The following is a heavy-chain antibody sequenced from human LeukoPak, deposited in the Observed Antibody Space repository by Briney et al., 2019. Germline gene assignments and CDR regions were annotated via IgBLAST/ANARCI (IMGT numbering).Heavy chain of an antibody. D-gene: IGHD1/OR15-1a*01. V-gene: IGHV4-30-2*02. CDR2: IYPRGST. Sequence: SQTLSLTCAVSGGSISSGSYSWSWIRQPPGKGLEWIGYIYPRGSTYYNPSLKSRVILSLDKSANQFSLNLSSVTAADTAVYYCARFRPREHVDVWGKGTTVTVSS. J-gene: IGHJ6*04. CDR3: ARFRPREHVDV. CDR1: GGSISSGSYS.